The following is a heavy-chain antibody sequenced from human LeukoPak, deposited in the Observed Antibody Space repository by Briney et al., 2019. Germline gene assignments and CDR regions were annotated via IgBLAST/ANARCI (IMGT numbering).Heavy chain of an antibody. J-gene: IGHJ3*02. CDR2: IIPIFGTA. CDR1: GGTLSSYA. D-gene: IGHD1-1*01. Sequence: SVKVSCKASGGTLSSYAISWVRQAPGQGLEWMGGIIPIFGTANYAQKFQGRVTITTDESTSTAYMELSSLRSEDTAVYYCARRYNWNDGGRYAFDIWGQGTMVTVSS. V-gene: IGHV1-69*05. CDR3: ARRYNWNDGGRYAFDI.